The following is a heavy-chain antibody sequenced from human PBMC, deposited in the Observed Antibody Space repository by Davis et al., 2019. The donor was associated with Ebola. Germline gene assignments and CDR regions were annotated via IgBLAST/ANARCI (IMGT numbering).Heavy chain of an antibody. V-gene: IGHV1-2*04. CDR3: ARGGTVVTRVIDY. J-gene: IGHJ4*02. D-gene: IGHD4-23*01. CDR1: GYTFTGYY. Sequence: ASVKVSCKASGYTFTGYYMHWVRQAPGHGLEWMGWINPNSGGTNYAQKFQGWVTMTRDTSISTAYMELSRLRSDDTAVYYCARGGTVVTRVIDYWGQGTLVTVSS. CDR2: INPNSGGT.